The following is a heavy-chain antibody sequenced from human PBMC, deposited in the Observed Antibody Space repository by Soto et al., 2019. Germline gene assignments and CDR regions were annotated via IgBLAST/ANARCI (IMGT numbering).Heavy chain of an antibody. CDR3: ARQRIVAAGTFVDY. CDR1: GDSINSTSYY. Sequence: PSETLSLTCIVSGDSINSTSYYWGWIRQPPGQGLEWIASIYFSGTTYNNPSLKSRLTVSVDTSKSQFSLKLSSVTAADTALYYCARQRIVAAGTFVDYRGQGSLVTVSS. CDR2: IYFSGTT. J-gene: IGHJ4*02. V-gene: IGHV4-39*01. D-gene: IGHD6-13*01.